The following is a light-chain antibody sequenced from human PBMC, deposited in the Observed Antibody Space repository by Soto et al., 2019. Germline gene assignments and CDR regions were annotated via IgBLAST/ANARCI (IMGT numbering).Light chain of an antibody. Sequence: IVLTQSPGTLSLAPGKGATLSCRASQTLSSDSLAWYRQKLGQAPRLLIYGVSKRATGLPDRFSGGGSGTDFTLTITRLEPQDSAVYYYHQYGTSPPTFGQGTRLEIK. J-gene: IGKJ2*01. CDR1: QTLSSDS. CDR2: GVS. V-gene: IGKV3-20*01. CDR3: HQYGTSPPT.